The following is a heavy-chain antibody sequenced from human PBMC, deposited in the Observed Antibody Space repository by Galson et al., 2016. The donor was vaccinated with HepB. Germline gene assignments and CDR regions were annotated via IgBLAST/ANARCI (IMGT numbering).Heavy chain of an antibody. Sequence: SETLSLTCDVSGGSFNGYYWSWIRQPPGKGLEWIGEINHGGNTNFNPSLKGRVTISVDTSKRQFSLKLSSVTAADTAVYFCARHNNGGSGTLSEYYYGMELWGQGTTVTVSS. D-gene: IGHD6-13*01. CDR3: ARHNNGGSGTLSEYYYGMEL. J-gene: IGHJ6*02. CDR1: GGSFNGYY. CDR2: INHGGNT. V-gene: IGHV4-34*01.